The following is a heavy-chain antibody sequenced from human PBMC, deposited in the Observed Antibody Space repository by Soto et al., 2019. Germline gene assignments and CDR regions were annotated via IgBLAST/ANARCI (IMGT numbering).Heavy chain of an antibody. CDR2: ILVDGRT. V-gene: IGHV3-23*01. CDR3: AKATASGGGAFDI. CDR1: AFICSSYV. Sequence: PGGSLRLSCAASAFICSSYVMSWVRQAPGKGLEWVSTILVDGRTFYVDSVEGRFTISRDSSKNTVYLQMNSLTAGDTALYYCAKATASGGGAFDICGQGTMVTV. D-gene: IGHD2-15*01. J-gene: IGHJ3*02.